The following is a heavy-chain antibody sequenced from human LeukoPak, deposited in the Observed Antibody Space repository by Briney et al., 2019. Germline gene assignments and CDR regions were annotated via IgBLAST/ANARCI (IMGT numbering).Heavy chain of an antibody. CDR1: GFTFTKAW. J-gene: IGHJ4*02. CDR2: INPSSDGGTT. V-gene: IGHV3-15*01. CDR3: TTGTWIQLWLADY. D-gene: IGHD5-18*01. Sequence: GGSLRLSCAASGFTFTKAWMSWVRQAPGKGLEWVGHINPSSDGGTTDYAAPVKGRFSTSRDDSKNTPHLQMNRLKTEDTAVYYCTTGTWIQLWLADYWGQGTLVTVSS.